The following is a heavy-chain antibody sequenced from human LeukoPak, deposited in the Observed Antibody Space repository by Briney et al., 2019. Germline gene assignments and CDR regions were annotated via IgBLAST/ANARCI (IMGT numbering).Heavy chain of an antibody. V-gene: IGHV4-39*07. CDR1: GGSISSNTYY. Sequence: SETLSLTCTVSGGSISSNTYYWGWIRQPPGKGLEWIGSIYYSESPYYNPSLKSRLTISVDTSKNQFSLKLSSVTAADTAVYYCARILYSNNIDYWGQGTLVTVSS. J-gene: IGHJ4*02. D-gene: IGHD2/OR15-2a*01. CDR3: ARILYSNNIDY. CDR2: IYYSESP.